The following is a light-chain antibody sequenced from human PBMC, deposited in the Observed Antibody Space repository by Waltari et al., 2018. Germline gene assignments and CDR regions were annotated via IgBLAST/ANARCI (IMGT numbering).Light chain of an antibody. Sequence: DIQMTQSPSPLSASVGARVTITCRASQSISNYLNWFQQKPGKAPNLLIFAAFSLQSGVPPRFSGGGSGTDFTLTISSLKPEDFATYYCQQSFMTPYTFGQGTKLEIK. CDR2: AAF. CDR3: QQSFMTPYT. CDR1: QSISNY. V-gene: IGKV1-39*01. J-gene: IGKJ2*01.